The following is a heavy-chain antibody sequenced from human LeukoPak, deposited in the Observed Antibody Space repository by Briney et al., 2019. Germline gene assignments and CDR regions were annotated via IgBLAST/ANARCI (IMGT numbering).Heavy chain of an antibody. Sequence: GGSLRLSCAASGFTFSTCAINWVRQAPGKGLEWVSAISGSGSKTFYADSVKGRFTISRDNPKSTLYLQMNSLRPEDTAVYYCVKEPRGYSFSFDIWGQGTMVTVPS. J-gene: IGHJ3*02. CDR2: ISGSGSKT. CDR1: GFTFSTCA. D-gene: IGHD5-18*01. CDR3: VKEPRGYSFSFDI. V-gene: IGHV3-23*01.